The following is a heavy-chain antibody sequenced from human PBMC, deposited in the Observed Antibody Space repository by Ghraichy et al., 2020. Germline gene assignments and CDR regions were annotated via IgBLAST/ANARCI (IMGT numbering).Heavy chain of an antibody. CDR3: GRGGYLYGSNPVDY. J-gene: IGHJ4*02. CDR2: IKQDGSER. CDR1: GFIFNNYY. V-gene: IGHV3-7*04. D-gene: IGHD5-18*01. Sequence: GESLNISCAASGFIFNNYYMTWVRQAPGKGLEWVANIKQDGSERYYVDSVKGRFTISRDNAKDSVYLQMSSLRVEDTAVYFCGRGGYLYGSNPVDYWGQGTQVTVSS.